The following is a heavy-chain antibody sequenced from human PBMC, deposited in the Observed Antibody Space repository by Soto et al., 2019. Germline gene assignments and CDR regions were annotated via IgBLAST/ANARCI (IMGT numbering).Heavy chain of an antibody. J-gene: IGHJ4*02. CDR2: IYYSGST. Sequence: SETLSLTCTVSGGSISSGGYYWSWIRQHPGKGLEWIGYIYYSGSTYYNPSLKSRVTISVDTPKNQFSLKLSSVTAADTAVYYCARTSRTGYCTNGVCSIDYWGQGTLVTVSS. V-gene: IGHV4-31*03. D-gene: IGHD2-8*01. CDR3: ARTSRTGYCTNGVCSIDY. CDR1: GGSISSGGYY.